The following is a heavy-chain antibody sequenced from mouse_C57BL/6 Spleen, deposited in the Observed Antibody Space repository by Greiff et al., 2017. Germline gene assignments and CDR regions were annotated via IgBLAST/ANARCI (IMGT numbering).Heavy chain of an antibody. CDR3: TREEFHYYGSGDYYAMDY. V-gene: IGHV5-9-1*02. Sequence: EVQVVESGEGLVKPGGSLKLSCAASGFTFSSYAMSWVRQTPEKRLEWVAYISSGGDYIYYADTVKGRFTISRDNARNTLYLQMSSLKSEDTAMYYCTREEFHYYGSGDYYAMDYWGQGTSVTVSS. CDR1: GFTFSSYA. J-gene: IGHJ4*01. CDR2: ISSGGDYI. D-gene: IGHD1-1*01.